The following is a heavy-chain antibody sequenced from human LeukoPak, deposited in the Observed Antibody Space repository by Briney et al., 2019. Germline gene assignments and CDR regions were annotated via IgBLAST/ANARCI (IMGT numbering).Heavy chain of an antibody. CDR2: IYYSGST. Sequence: SETLSLTCAVYGGSFSGYYWSWIRQPPGKGLEWIGSIYYSGSTYYNPSLKSRVTISVDTSKNQFSLKLSSVTAADTAVYYCARKREPFDYWGRGTLVTVSS. CDR1: GGSFSGYY. D-gene: IGHD1-26*01. J-gene: IGHJ4*02. CDR3: ARKREPFDY. V-gene: IGHV4-34*01.